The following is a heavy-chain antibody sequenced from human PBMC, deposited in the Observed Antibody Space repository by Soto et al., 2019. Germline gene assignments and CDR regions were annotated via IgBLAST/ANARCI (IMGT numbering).Heavy chain of an antibody. CDR1: GYTFTSYD. CDR3: ARARRVPAAAYYYYYMDV. D-gene: IGHD2-2*01. Sequence: ASVKVSCKASGYTFTSYDINWVRQATGQGLGWMGWMNPNSGNTGYAQKFQGRVTMTRNTSISTAYMELSSLRSEDTAVYYCARARRVPAAAYYYYYMDVWGKGTTVTVSS. CDR2: MNPNSGNT. J-gene: IGHJ6*03. V-gene: IGHV1-8*01.